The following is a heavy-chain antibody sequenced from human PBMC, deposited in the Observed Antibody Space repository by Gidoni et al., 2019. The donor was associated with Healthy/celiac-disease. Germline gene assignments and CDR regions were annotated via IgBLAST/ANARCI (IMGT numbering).Heavy chain of an antibody. D-gene: IGHD6-13*01. J-gene: IGHJ4*02. CDR1: GFTFSSYA. Sequence: QVQLVESGGGVVQPGRSLRLSCAASGFTFSSYAMHWVRQAPGKGLEWVAVISYDGSNKYYADSVKGRFTISRDNSKNTLYMQMNSLRAEDTAVYYCARNLAGYSSSWYDLDYWGQGTLVTVSS. V-gene: IGHV3-30-3*01. CDR3: ARNLAGYSSSWYDLDY. CDR2: ISYDGSNK.